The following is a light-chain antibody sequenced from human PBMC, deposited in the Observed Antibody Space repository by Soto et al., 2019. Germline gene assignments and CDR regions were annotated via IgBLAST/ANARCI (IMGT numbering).Light chain of an antibody. CDR2: EVS. CDR1: STDVGGYNY. Sequence: QCVLTQXASVSGSPGQSIAISCTGTSTDVGGYNYVSWYQQHPGKAPKLMIYEVSNRPSGVSNRFSGAKSGNTASLTISGLQAEDEADYYCSSYTSDSTLVFGGGTKVTVL. V-gene: IGLV2-14*01. CDR3: SSYTSDSTLV. J-gene: IGLJ3*02.